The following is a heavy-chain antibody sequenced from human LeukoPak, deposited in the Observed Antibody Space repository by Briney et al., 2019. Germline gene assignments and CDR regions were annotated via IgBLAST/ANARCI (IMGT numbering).Heavy chain of an antibody. CDR2: INHSGST. D-gene: IGHD4-11*01. CDR3: AKYQGSNEIREWNWFDP. Sequence: SETLSLTCAVYGGSSSGYYWSWIRQPPGKRLEWIGEINHSGSTNYNPSLKSRVTISVDTSKNQFSLKLSSVTAADTAVYYCAKYQGSNEIREWNWFDPWGQGTLVTVSS. V-gene: IGHV4-34*01. CDR1: GGSSSGYY. J-gene: IGHJ5*02.